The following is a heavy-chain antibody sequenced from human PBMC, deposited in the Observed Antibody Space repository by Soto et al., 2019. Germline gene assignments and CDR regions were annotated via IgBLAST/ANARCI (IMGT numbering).Heavy chain of an antibody. CDR1: GFTFSSYW. D-gene: IGHD1-26*01. CDR3: ARDSGSYYEGARPDY. CDR2: INSDGSST. V-gene: IGHV3-74*01. Sequence: EVQLVESGGGLVQPGGSLRLSCAASGFTFSSYWMHWVRQAPGKGLVWVSRINSDGSSTSYADSVKGRFTISRDNAKNTLYLQMNSLRAEDTAVYYCARDSGSYYEGARPDYWGQGTLVTVSS. J-gene: IGHJ4*02.